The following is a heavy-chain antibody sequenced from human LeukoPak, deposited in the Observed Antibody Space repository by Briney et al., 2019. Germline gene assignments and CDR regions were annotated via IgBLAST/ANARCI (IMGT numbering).Heavy chain of an antibody. D-gene: IGHD3-22*01. CDR3: ARDRTPYYDSSGYTDAFDI. J-gene: IGHJ3*02. CDR1: GYTFTSYD. V-gene: IGHV1-8*01. Sequence: ASVKVSCKTSGYTFTSYDLNWVRQATGQGLEWMGWVNPNSGNTGYAQKFQGRVTITRNTSISTTYMELSSLRSEDTAVYYCARDRTPYYDSSGYTDAFDIWGQGTMVTVSS. CDR2: VNPNSGNT.